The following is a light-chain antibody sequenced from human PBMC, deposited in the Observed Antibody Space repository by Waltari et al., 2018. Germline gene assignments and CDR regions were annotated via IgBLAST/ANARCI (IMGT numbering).Light chain of an antibody. CDR1: SSNIGNYF. J-gene: IGLJ3*02. CDR2: DNN. Sequence: VLTQPPSVSAAAGQKVTISCSGGSSNIGNYFVSWYQQFPGAAPKLLIYDNNKRPSGIPDRFSGSKSGTSATLDITGLQTGDEADYYCGTWDTNLRAVFGGGTTLTVL. CDR3: GTWDTNLRAV. V-gene: IGLV1-51*01.